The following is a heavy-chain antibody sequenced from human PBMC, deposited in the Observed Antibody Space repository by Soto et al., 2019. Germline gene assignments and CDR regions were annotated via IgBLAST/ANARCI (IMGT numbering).Heavy chain of an antibody. V-gene: IGHV3-30*18. CDR1: GFTFSRYG. CDR3: AKETIAVGGPNYFDY. Sequence: GGSLRLSCEGSGFTFSRYGMHWVRQAPGMGLEWVAVVSHDGLAQYYGDSVKGRFTISRDNSQNTLYLQMNNLRTEDTAIYYCAKETIAVGGPNYFDYWGQGTLVTVSS. D-gene: IGHD6-19*01. J-gene: IGHJ4*02. CDR2: VSHDGLAQ.